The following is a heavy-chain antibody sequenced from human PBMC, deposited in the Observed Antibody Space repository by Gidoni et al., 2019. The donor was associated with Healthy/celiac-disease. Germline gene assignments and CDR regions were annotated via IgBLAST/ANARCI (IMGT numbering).Heavy chain of an antibody. D-gene: IGHD2-15*01. CDR1: GYPFTSYD. J-gene: IGHJ5*02. CDR2: MNPNSGNT. Sequence: QVQLVQSGAEVKKPGASVKVSCKASGYPFTSYDINWVRQATGQGLEWMGWMNPNSGNTGYAQKFQGRVTMTRNTSISTAYMELSSLRSEDTAVYYCARLGYCSGGSCYSNWFDPWGQGTLVTVSS. CDR3: ARLGYCSGGSCYSNWFDP. V-gene: IGHV1-8*01.